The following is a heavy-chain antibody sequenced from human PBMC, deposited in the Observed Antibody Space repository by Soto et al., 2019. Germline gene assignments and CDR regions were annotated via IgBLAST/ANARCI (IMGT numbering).Heavy chain of an antibody. D-gene: IGHD6-13*01. CDR2: TYYRSKWYN. CDR1: GDSVSSNSAA. Sequence: SQTLSLTCAISGDSVSSNSAAWNWIRQSPSRGLEWLGRTYYRSKWYNDYAVSVKSRITINPDTSKNQFSLQLNSVTPEDTAVYYCARVVDSPLEISIAAAGNYFYYGMDVCGQGTTVTVAS. CDR3: ARVVDSPLEISIAAAGNYFYYGMDV. V-gene: IGHV6-1*01. J-gene: IGHJ6*02.